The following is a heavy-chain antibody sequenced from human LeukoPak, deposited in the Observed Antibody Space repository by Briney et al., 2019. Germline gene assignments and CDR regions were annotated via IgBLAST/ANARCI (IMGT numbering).Heavy chain of an antibody. D-gene: IGHD3-3*01. CDR1: GGSISSGDYY. Sequence: SETLSLTCTVSGGSISSGDYYWSWIRQPPGKGLEWIGEINHSGSTNYNPSLKSRVTISVDTSKNQFSLKLSSVTAADTAVYYCARRGVFGVVITGLDYWGQGTLVTVSS. J-gene: IGHJ4*02. V-gene: IGHV4-39*07. CDR2: INHSGST. CDR3: ARRGVFGVVITGLDY.